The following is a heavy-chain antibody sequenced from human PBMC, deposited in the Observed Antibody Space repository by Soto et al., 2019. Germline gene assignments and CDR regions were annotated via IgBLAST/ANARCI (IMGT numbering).Heavy chain of an antibody. V-gene: IGHV1-69*04. CDR1: GGTFSSYT. D-gene: IGHD6-6*01. CDR3: AREYSSSSDSNYYYYYYMDV. J-gene: IGHJ6*03. CDR2: IIPILGIA. Sequence: ASVKVSCKASGGTFSSYTISWVRQAPGQGLEWMGRIIPILGIANYAQKFQGRVTITADKSTSTGYMELSSLGSEDTAVYYCAREYSSSSDSNYYYYYYMDVWGKGTTVTVSS.